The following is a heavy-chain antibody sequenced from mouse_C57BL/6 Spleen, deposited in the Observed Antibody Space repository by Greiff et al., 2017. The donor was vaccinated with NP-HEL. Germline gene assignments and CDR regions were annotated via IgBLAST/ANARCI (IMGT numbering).Heavy chain of an antibody. CDR3: TRELPMDD. V-gene: IGHV1-15*01. CDR1: GYTFTDYE. CDR2: IDPETGGT. Sequence: VQLQQSGAELVRPGASVTLSCKASGYTFTDYEMHWVKQTPVHGLEWIGAIDPETGGTAYNQKFKGKAILTADKSSSTAYMELRSLTSEDSAVYYCTRELPMDDWGQGTSVTVSS. J-gene: IGHJ4*01.